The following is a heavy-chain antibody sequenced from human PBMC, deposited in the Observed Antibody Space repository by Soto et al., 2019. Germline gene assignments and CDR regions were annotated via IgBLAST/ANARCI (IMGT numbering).Heavy chain of an antibody. D-gene: IGHD3-16*02. CDR3: AKGAFMITFGGVIDYFDY. Sequence: DVQLVESGGGLVQPGRSLRLSCAASGFTFDDYAMHWVRQAPGKGLEWVSGISWNSGSIGYADSVKGRFTISRDNAKNSLYLQMNSLRAEDTALYYCAKGAFMITFGGVIDYFDYWGQGTLVTVSS. CDR1: GFTFDDYA. CDR2: ISWNSGSI. V-gene: IGHV3-9*01. J-gene: IGHJ4*02.